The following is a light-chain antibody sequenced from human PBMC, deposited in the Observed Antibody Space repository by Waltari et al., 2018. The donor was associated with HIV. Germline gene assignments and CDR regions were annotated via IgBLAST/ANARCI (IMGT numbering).Light chain of an antibody. J-gene: IGKJ1*01. V-gene: IGKV1-8*01. CDR1: QGISNS. Sequence: IRMTQSPSSLSASIGDRVTITCRASQGISNSLAWYQQQPGKAPKLLIYDASTLQSGVPSRFSGSGSGTDFSLTISCLQSEDFTTFYCQQYHNDPPTFGQGTRVEIK. CDR3: QQYHNDPPT. CDR2: DAS.